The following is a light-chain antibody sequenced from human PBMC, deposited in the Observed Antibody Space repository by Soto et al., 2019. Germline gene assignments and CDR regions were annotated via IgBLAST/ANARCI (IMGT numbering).Light chain of an antibody. V-gene: IGKV3-11*01. J-gene: IGKJ4*01. CDR3: QHRANWPLT. Sequence: EIVLTQSPATQSLSPGDRATLSCRASQSVSSYLAWYQQRPGQAPRLLIYDASNRATGVPARFSGSGSGTACTLTISSLEPEDFAVYYCQHRANWPLTFGGGTKLEIK. CDR2: DAS. CDR1: QSVSSY.